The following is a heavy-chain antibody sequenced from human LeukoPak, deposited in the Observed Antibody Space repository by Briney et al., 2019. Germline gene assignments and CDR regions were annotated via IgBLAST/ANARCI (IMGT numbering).Heavy chain of an antibody. V-gene: IGHV1-8*03. J-gene: IGHJ4*02. CDR1: GYTFTSFD. D-gene: IGHD1-14*01. Sequence: ASVKVSCKASGYTFTSFDISWVRQATGQGLEWMGWMNPNSGNTGYAQKFQGRVTITRNTSISTAYMELSSLRSEDTAVYYCVCSPLLNRITTTHDYWGQGTLVTVSS. CDR3: VCSPLLNRITTTHDY. CDR2: MNPNSGNT.